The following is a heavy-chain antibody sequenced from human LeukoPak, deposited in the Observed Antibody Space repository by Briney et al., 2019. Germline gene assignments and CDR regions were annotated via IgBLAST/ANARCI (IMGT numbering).Heavy chain of an antibody. D-gene: IGHD4-17*01. CDR1: GFTFSNYN. V-gene: IGHV3-21*01. J-gene: IGHJ4*02. CDR2: ISSSSSYI. Sequence: GGSLRLSCAASGFTFSNYNMNWVRQAPGKGLEWVSSISSSSSYIYYADSVKGRFTISRDNAKNSLYLQMNSLRAEDTAVYYCARGPTVTTFDYWGQGTLVTVSS. CDR3: ARGPTVTTFDY.